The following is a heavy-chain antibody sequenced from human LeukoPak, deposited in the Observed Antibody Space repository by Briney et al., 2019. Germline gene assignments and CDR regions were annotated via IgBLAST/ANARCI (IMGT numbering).Heavy chain of an antibody. CDR2: ISSSSSYI. Sequence: GGSLRLSCAASGFTFSSYSMNWVRQAPGKGLEWVPSISSSSSYIYYADSVKGRFTISRDNAKNSLYLQMNSLRAEDTAVYYCARLPRTDAFDIWGQGTMVTVSS. V-gene: IGHV3-21*01. J-gene: IGHJ3*02. CDR1: GFTFSSYS. CDR3: ARLPRTDAFDI.